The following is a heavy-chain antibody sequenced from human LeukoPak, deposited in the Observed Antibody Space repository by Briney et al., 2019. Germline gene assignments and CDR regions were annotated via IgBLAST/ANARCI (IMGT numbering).Heavy chain of an antibody. CDR1: GVTFSTYS. V-gene: IGHV3-48*01. CDR3: ARDVYCSSTSYCYWFFDL. D-gene: IGHD2-2*01. J-gene: IGHJ2*01. Sequence: GGSLRLSCAASGVTFSTYSMNWVRQAPGKGLEWVSYISSISSSTIYYADSVKGRFTISRDNAKNSLYLQMNSLRAEDTAVYYCARDVYCSSTSYCYWFFDLWGRGTLVTVSS. CDR2: ISSISSSTI.